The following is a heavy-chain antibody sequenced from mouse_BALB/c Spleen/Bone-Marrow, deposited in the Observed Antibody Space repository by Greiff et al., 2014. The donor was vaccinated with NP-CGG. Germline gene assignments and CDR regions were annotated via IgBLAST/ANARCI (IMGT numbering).Heavy chain of an antibody. Sequence: QVQLKQSGAELVKPGASVKLSCKASGYTFTSYWMHWVKQRPGQGLEWIGEINPSNGRTNYNEKFKSKATLTVDKSSSTAYMQLSSLTSGDSAVYYCARSGYDGFAYWGQGTLVTVSA. CDR1: GYTFTSYW. D-gene: IGHD2-2*01. J-gene: IGHJ3*01. CDR2: INPSNGRT. V-gene: IGHV1S81*02. CDR3: ARSGYDGFAY.